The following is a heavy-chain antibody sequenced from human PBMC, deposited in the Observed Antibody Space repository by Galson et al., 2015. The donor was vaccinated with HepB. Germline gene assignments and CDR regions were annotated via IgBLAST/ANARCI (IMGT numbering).Heavy chain of an antibody. CDR1: GFSFSDHY. V-gene: IGHV3-72*01. J-gene: IGHJ2*01. D-gene: IGHD3-22*01. CDR2: TRNKANSYTT. Sequence: SLRLSCAASGFSFSDHYMDWVRQAPGKGLEWVGRTRNKANSYTTEYAASVKGRFTISRDDSKNSLYLQMNSLKTEDTAVYYCARDHYDSSGYSIWYFDLWGRGTLVTVSS. CDR3: ARDHYDSSGYSIWYFDL.